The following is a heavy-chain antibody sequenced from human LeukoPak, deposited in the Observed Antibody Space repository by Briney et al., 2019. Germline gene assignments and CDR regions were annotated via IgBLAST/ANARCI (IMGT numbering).Heavy chain of an antibody. J-gene: IGHJ3*02. D-gene: IGHD6-13*01. Sequence: SETLSLTCTVSGGSISSSSYYWGWIRQPPWKGLEWIGSIYYSGSTYYNPSLKSRVTISVDTSKNQFSLKLSSVTAADTAVYYCARLRSNSWNRRHAFDIWGQGTMVTVSS. CDR2: IYYSGST. CDR3: ARLRSNSWNRRHAFDI. V-gene: IGHV4-39*01. CDR1: GGSISSSSYY.